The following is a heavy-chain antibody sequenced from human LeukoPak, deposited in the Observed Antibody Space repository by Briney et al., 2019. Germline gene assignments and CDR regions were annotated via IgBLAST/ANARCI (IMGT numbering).Heavy chain of an antibody. D-gene: IGHD2-2*01. J-gene: IGHJ4*02. CDR1: GYTFTSYD. Sequence: ASVKVSCKASGYTFTSYDINWVRQATGQGLEWMGWMNPNSGNTGYAQKFQGRVTMTRNTSISTAYMELSSPRSEDTAVYYCARGVTYCSTTRCYGVDYWGPGTLVTVSS. CDR2: MNPNSGNT. V-gene: IGHV1-8*01. CDR3: ARGVTYCSTTRCYGVDY.